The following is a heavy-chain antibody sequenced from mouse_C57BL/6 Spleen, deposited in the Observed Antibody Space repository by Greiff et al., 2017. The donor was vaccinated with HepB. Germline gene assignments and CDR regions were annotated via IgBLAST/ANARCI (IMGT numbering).Heavy chain of an antibody. J-gene: IGHJ4*01. CDR3: ARTIRRGNYYAMDY. Sequence: QVQLQQSGPELVKPGASVKISCKASGYAFRSSWMNWVKQRPGKGLEWIGRIYPGDGDTNSNGKFKGKATLTADKSSSTSYLQLSSLTSEDSAVYFCARTIRRGNYYAMDYWGQGTAVTVSS. D-gene: IGHD2-12*01. V-gene: IGHV1-82*01. CDR2: IYPGDGDT. CDR1: GYAFRSSW.